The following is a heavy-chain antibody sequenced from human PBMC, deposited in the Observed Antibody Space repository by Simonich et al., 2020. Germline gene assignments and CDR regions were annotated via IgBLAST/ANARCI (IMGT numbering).Heavy chain of an antibody. CDR1: GFTVGSKS. J-gene: IGHJ4*02. CDR3: AGRGYSGYDDY. V-gene: IGHV3-53*04. CDR2: IYSVGST. Sequence: EVQLVESGGGLVQPGGSLRLSFAASGFTVGSKSMSWVRQAPGKGLEWVEVIYSVGSTNNADSVKGRFTISRHNSKNTLYLQMNSLRAEDTAVYYCAGRGYSGYDDYWGQGTLVTVSS. D-gene: IGHD5-12*01.